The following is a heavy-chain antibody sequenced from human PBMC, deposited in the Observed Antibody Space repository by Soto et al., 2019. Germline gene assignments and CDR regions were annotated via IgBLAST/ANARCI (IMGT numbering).Heavy chain of an antibody. CDR2: ISAYNGNT. J-gene: IGHJ4*02. CDR3: ARGVVLMVYASLGDY. V-gene: IGHV1-18*01. CDR1: GYTFTSYG. Sequence: ASVKVSCKASGYTFTSYGISWVRQAPGQGLEWMGWISAYNGNTNYAQKLQGRVTMTTDTSTSTAYMELRSLRSDDTAVYYCARGVVLMVYASLGDYWGQGTLVTVSS. D-gene: IGHD2-8*01.